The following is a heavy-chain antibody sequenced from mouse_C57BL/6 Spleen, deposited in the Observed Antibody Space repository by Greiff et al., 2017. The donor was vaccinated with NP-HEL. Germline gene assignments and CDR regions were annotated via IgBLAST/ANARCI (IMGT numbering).Heavy chain of an antibody. CDR2: SRNKANDYTT. D-gene: IGHD2-5*01. Sequence: EVKLMESGGGLVQSGRSLRLSCATSGFTFSDFYMEWVRQAPGKGLEWIAASRNKANDYTTEYSASVKGRFIVSRDTSQSILYLQMNALRAEDTAIYYCARDDPYYSIFAYWGQGTLVTVSA. J-gene: IGHJ3*01. CDR1: GFTFSDFY. V-gene: IGHV7-1*01. CDR3: ARDDPYYSIFAY.